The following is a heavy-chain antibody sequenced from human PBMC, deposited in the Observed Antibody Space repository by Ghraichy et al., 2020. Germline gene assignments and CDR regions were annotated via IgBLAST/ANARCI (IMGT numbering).Heavy chain of an antibody. Sequence: SETLSLTCTVSGGSISSGSYYWSWIRQPAGKGLEWIGRIYTSGSTNYNPSLKSRVTISVDTSKNQFSLKLSSVTAADTAVYYCARDIGSGSYYGFGYWGQGTLVTVSS. J-gene: IGHJ4*02. CDR3: ARDIGSGSYYGFGY. V-gene: IGHV4-61*02. D-gene: IGHD1-26*01. CDR1: GGSISSGSYY. CDR2: IYTSGST.